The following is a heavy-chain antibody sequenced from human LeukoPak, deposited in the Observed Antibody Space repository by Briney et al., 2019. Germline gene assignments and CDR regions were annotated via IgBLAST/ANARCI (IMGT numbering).Heavy chain of an antibody. CDR2: LSYGGTNK. CDR1: GFTFSDYA. J-gene: IGHJ3*01. CDR3: ARDRSGYANDAFDF. D-gene: IGHD3-3*01. Sequence: GGSLRLSCAASGFTFSDYAMHWVRQAPGKGLEWVAVLSYGGTNKYYADSVKGRFTISRDNSKNTMFLQMNSLRAEDTAVYHCARDRSGYANDAFDFWGQGTTVTVSS. V-gene: IGHV3-30-3*01.